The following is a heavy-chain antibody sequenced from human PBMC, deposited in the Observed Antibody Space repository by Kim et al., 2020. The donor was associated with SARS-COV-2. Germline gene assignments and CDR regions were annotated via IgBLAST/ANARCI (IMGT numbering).Heavy chain of an antibody. CDR1: GFTFSSYS. V-gene: IGHV3-48*02. CDR2: IRVGGVTI. CDR3: ARVHLWAQDF. D-gene: IGHD1-26*01. J-gene: IGHJ4*02. Sequence: GGSLRLSCAASGFTFSSYSLNWVRQAPGKGLEWISYIRVGGVTIFQADSMKGRFTTSRDNAKNSLYLQMDSLRDEDTAIYSCARVHLWAQDFWGQGTVVT.